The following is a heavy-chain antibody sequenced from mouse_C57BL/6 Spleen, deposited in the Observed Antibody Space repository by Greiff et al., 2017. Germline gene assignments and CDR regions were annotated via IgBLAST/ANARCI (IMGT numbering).Heavy chain of an antibody. J-gene: IGHJ2*01. D-gene: IGHD1-3*01. Sequence: EVQLQQSGPELVKPGASVKISCKASGYTFTDYYMNWVKQSHGKSLEWIGDINPNNGGTSYNQKFKGKATLTVDKSSSTAYMELRSLTSEDSAVYYCARGGYNYVGDYWGQGTTLTVSS. CDR3: ARGGYNYVGDY. CDR1: GYTFTDYY. V-gene: IGHV1-26*01. CDR2: INPNNGGT.